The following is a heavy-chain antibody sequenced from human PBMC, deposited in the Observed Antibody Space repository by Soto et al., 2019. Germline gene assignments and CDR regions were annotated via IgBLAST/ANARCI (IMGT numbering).Heavy chain of an antibody. Sequence: QVQLVQSGAEVKKPGASVKVSCTASGYTFTSSDINWVRQATGQGLEWMGWMNPNSGNTGYAQKFQGRVTMTRHTSISTAYMELSSLRSEDTAVYYGARGQRSSSTFDYWGQGTLVTVSA. V-gene: IGHV1-8*01. CDR3: ARGQRSSSTFDY. CDR2: MNPNSGNT. CDR1: GYTFTSSD. D-gene: IGHD6-6*01. J-gene: IGHJ4*02.